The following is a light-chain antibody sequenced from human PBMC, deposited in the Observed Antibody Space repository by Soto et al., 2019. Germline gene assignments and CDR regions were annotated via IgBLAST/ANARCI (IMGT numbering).Light chain of an antibody. V-gene: IGLV2-8*01. CDR2: EVT. Sequence: QSVLTQPPSASGSPGQSVTISCTGTSSDVGGYNYVSWYQQYPGRAPKLMIYEVTKRPSGVPDRFSGSKSGHTASLTVSGLQAEDEADYYCRSYAASNNFYFVFGGGTKLTVL. CDR1: SSDVGGYNY. J-gene: IGLJ3*02. CDR3: RSYAASNNFYFV.